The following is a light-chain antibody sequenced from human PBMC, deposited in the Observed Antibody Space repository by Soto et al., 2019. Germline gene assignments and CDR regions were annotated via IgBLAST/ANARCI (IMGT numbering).Light chain of an antibody. CDR1: QSVRSN. V-gene: IGKV3-15*01. CDR2: GAS. J-gene: IGKJ2*01. Sequence: EIVMTQSPATLSVSPGERATLSCRASQSVRSNLAWYQQKPGRAPRLLIYGASTRATGIPARFSGSGSGTEFTLTISSLQSEDFAVYYCQQYNDWYTFGQGTKLEIK. CDR3: QQYNDWYT.